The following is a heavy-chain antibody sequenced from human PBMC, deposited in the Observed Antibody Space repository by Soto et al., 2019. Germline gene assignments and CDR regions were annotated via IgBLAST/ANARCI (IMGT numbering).Heavy chain of an antibody. J-gene: IGHJ6*03. D-gene: IGHD1-26*01. V-gene: IGHV3-48*01. CDR1: GFTFSSYS. CDR2: ISSSSSTI. CDR3: ARDFREDGDYYYYYMDV. Sequence: GGSLRLSCAASGFTFSSYSMNWVRQAPGKGLEWVSYISSSSSTIYYADSVRGRFTISRDNAKNSLYLQMNSLRAEDTAVYYCARDFREDGDYYYYYMDVWGKGTTVTVSS.